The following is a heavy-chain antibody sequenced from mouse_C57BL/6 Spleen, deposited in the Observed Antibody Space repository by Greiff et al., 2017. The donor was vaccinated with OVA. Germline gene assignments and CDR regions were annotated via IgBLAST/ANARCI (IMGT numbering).Heavy chain of an antibody. Sequence: QVQLQQPGAELVRPGSSVKLSCKASGYTFTSYWMHWVKQRPIQGLEWIGNIDPSDSETHYNQKFKDKATLTVDKSSSTAYMQLSSLTSEDSAVYYCARGDEYAAWFAYWGQGTLVTVSA. CDR3: ARGDEYAAWFAY. CDR1: GYTFTSYW. D-gene: IGHD5-1*01. CDR2: IDPSDSET. J-gene: IGHJ3*01. V-gene: IGHV1-52*01.